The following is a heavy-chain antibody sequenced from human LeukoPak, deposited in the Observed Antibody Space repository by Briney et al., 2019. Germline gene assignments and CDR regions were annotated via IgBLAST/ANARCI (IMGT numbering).Heavy chain of an antibody. CDR2: IYYSGST. J-gene: IGHJ3*02. Sequence: RTSETLSLTCTVSGGSISSSSYYWGWIRQPPGKGLEWIGSIYYSGSTYYNPSLKSRVTISVDTSKNQFSLKLSSVTAADTAVYYCARPGRLYYDSSGYRLLRNDEAFDIWGQGTMVTVSS. CDR1: GGSISSSSYY. CDR3: ARPGRLYYDSSGYRLLRNDEAFDI. D-gene: IGHD3-22*01. V-gene: IGHV4-39*01.